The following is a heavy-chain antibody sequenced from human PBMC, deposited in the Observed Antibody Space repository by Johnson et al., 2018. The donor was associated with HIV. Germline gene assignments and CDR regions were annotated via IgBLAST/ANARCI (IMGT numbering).Heavy chain of an antibody. J-gene: IGHJ3*02. CDR3: ARGMWIPEIDAIDI. Sequence: QVQLVESGGGLVKPGGSLRLSCVASGFTFSDYYMSWIRQAPGKGLEWVSYISSSGSTIYYADSVKGRFTVSRDNAKNSLYLQMNSLRAEDTAMYYCARGMWIPEIDAIDIWGQGTMVTVSS. CDR1: GFTFSDYY. CDR2: ISSSGSTI. D-gene: IGHD5-18*01. V-gene: IGHV3-11*04.